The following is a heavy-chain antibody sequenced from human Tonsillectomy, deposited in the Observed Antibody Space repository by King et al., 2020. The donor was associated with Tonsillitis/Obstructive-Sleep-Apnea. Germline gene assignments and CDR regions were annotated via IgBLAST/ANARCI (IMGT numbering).Heavy chain of an antibody. D-gene: IGHD6-6*01. CDR3: AKGGSSSSDLGY. CDR2: ISWDGGST. CDR1: GFTFDDYT. Sequence: VQLVESGGVVVQPGGSLRLSCAASGFTFDDYTMHWVRPSPGKGLEWFSLISWDGGSTYYADSVKGRFTISRDNSKNSLYLQMNSLRTEDTALYYCAKGGSSSSDLGYWGQGTLVTVSS. J-gene: IGHJ4*02. V-gene: IGHV3-43*01.